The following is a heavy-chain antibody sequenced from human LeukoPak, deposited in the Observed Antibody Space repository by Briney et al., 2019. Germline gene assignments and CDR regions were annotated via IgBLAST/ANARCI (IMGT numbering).Heavy chain of an antibody. Sequence: PSETLSLTCTVSGGSISSYYWSWIRQPPGKGLEWIGYIYYSGSTNYNPSLKSRVTISVDTSKNQFSLKLSAVTAADTAVYYCARGYYYDSSGQGVDYWGQGTLVTVSS. CDR1: GGSISSYY. CDR2: IYYSGST. V-gene: IGHV4-59*01. J-gene: IGHJ4*02. D-gene: IGHD3-22*01. CDR3: ARGYYYDSSGQGVDY.